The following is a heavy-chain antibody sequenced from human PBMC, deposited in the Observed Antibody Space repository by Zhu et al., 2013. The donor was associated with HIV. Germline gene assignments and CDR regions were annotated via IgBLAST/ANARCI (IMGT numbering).Heavy chain of an antibody. CDR1: GGSFNDYY. Sequence: QVQLQQWGAGLLKPSETLSLTCAVYGGSFNDYYWSWIRQPPGKGLEWIGEINHSGSTNYNPALKSRVTISVDTSKNQFSLKLSSVTAADTAVYYCARRGPAVAPWGQGTLVTVSS. D-gene: IGHD6-19*01. J-gene: IGHJ4*02. CDR3: ARRGPAVAP. CDR2: INHSGST. V-gene: IGHV4-34*01.